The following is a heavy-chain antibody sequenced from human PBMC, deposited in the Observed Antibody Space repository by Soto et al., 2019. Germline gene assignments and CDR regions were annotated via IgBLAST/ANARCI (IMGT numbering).Heavy chain of an antibody. V-gene: IGHV3-23*01. CDR2: ISGSGGNT. J-gene: IGHJ4*02. CDR1: GFKFDRYA. D-gene: IGHD4-17*01. Sequence: EVQLLESGGSLVQPGGSLRLSCAASGFKFDRYAMSWVRQAPGKGLEWVSGISGSGGNTDYADSVKGRFIISRDNSKNTLYLQMNSLRAEDTALYYCAREWATVTTGYWGQGTLVTVSS. CDR3: AREWATVTTGY.